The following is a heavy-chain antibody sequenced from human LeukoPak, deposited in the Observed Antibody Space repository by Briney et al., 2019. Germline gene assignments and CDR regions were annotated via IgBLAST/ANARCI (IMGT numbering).Heavy chain of an antibody. V-gene: IGHV4-39*07. CDR2: IYHSGSS. CDR3: ARIRVAAAGRIDY. J-gene: IGHJ4*02. D-gene: IGHD6-13*01. CDR1: GGSIGSYY. Sequence: SETLSLTCTVSGGSIGSYYWGWIRQPPGKGLEWIGSIYHSGSSYYNPSLKSRVTISVDTSKNQFSLKLSSVTAADTAVYYCARIRVAAAGRIDYWGQGTLVTVSS.